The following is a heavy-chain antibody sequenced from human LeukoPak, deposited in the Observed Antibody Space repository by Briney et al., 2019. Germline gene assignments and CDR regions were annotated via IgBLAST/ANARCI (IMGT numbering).Heavy chain of an antibody. CDR1: GFTFSGSA. V-gene: IGHV3-73*01. Sequence: GGSLKLSCAASGFTFSGSAMHWVRQASGKGLEWVGRIRSKANSYATAYAASVKGRFTISRDDSKNTAYLQMNSLKTEDTAVYYCTRLYGSGSYPSGWGQGTLVTVSS. D-gene: IGHD3-10*01. J-gene: IGHJ4*02. CDR3: TRLYGSGSYPSG. CDR2: IRSKANSYAT.